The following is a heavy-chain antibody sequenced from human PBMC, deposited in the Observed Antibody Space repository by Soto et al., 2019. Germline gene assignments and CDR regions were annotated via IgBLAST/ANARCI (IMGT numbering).Heavy chain of an antibody. D-gene: IGHD3-10*01. V-gene: IGHV1-69*13. CDR3: ARENEHYGSGSYYCFDY. CDR2: IIPIFGTA. Sequence: ASVKVSCKASGGTLSSYAISWGRQAPGQRLEWMGGIIPIFGTANYAQKFQGRVTITADESTSTAYMELSSLRSEDTAVYYCARENEHYGSGSYYCFDYWGQGTLVTVSS. J-gene: IGHJ4*02. CDR1: GGTLSSYA.